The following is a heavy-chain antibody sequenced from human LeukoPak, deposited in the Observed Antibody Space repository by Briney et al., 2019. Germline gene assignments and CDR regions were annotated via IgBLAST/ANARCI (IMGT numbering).Heavy chain of an antibody. J-gene: IGHJ5*02. D-gene: IGHD1-26*01. CDR1: GGSISSYY. V-gene: IGHV4-59*08. CDR3: ARRNIVGATSWFDP. Sequence: PSETLSLTCIVSGGSISSYYWSWIRQPPGKGLEWMGNMYNSGSTNYNPSLKSRVTISVDTSKNQFSLKLSSVTAADTAVYYCARRNIVGATSWFDPWGQGTLVTVSS. CDR2: MYNSGST.